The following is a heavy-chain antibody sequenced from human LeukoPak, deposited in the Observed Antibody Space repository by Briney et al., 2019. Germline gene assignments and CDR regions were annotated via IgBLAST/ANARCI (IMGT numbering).Heavy chain of an antibody. D-gene: IGHD3-22*01. J-gene: IGHJ4*02. CDR1: GFTFSSYA. Sequence: GGSLRLSCAVSGFTFSSYAMSWVRHAPGKGLEWVSGISGSGDSTYYADSVKGRFTISRDNSKNTLYLQMNGLRAEDTAVYYCAKKSYYYDSTGYYDYWGQGTLVTVSS. V-gene: IGHV3-23*01. CDR2: ISGSGDST. CDR3: AKKSYYYDSTGYYDY.